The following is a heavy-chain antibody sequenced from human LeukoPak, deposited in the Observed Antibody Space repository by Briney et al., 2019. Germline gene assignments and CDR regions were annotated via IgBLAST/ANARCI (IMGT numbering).Heavy chain of an antibody. CDR2: IRYDGSSA. Sequence: GGSLRHSCVVSGFTFSSYWMHWVRQAPGEGLVWASRIRYDGSSAAYADSVKGRLTISRDNAKNTLYLQMNSLSAEDTAVYYCVRGTMNAIDQLDYWGQGTLVTVSS. J-gene: IGHJ4*02. V-gene: IGHV3-74*01. D-gene: IGHD1-1*01. CDR3: VRGTMNAIDQLDY. CDR1: GFTFSSYW.